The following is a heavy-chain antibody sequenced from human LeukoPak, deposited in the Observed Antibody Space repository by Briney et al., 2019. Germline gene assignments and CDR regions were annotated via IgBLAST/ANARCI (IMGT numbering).Heavy chain of an antibody. Sequence: ASVKVSCKVSGYTLTELSTHWVRQAPGKGLEWMGGFDPEDGETIYAQKFQGRVTMTEDTSTDTAYMELSSLRSEDTAVYYCATDRHSSGWQKFDYWGQGTLVTVSS. J-gene: IGHJ4*02. CDR2: FDPEDGET. V-gene: IGHV1-24*01. CDR3: ATDRHSSGWQKFDY. D-gene: IGHD6-25*01. CDR1: GYTLTELS.